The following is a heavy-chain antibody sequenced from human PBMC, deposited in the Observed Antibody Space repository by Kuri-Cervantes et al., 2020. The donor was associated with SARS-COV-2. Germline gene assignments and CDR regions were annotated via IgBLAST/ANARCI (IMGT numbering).Heavy chain of an antibody. CDR2: IIPIFGTA. CDR1: GYTFTGYY. V-gene: IGHV1-69*13. Sequence: SVKVSCKASGYTFTGYYMHWVRQAPGQGLEWMGGIIPIFGTANYAQKFQGRVTITADESTSTAYMELSSLRSEDTAVYYCARTLKRRYYYYYMDVWGKGTTVTVSS. J-gene: IGHJ6*03. D-gene: IGHD6-25*01. CDR3: ARTLKRRYYYYYMDV.